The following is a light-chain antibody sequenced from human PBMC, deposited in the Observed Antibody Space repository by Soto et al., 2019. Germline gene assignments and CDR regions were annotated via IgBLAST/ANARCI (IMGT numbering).Light chain of an antibody. CDR3: QRYNKWPRT. J-gene: IGKJ5*01. V-gene: IGKV3-15*01. CDR2: GAS. Sequence: EMVMTQSPATLSLSPGETATLSCRSSQSVITYLAWYQQRPGQAPRLLIYGASTRAAIIPARFSSSESATVFTLTISRLQDEACAFYCYQRYNKWPRTFGQGTRLEIK. CDR1: QSVITY.